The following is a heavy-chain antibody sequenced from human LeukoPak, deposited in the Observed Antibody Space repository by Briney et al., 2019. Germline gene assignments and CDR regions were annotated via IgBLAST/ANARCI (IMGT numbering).Heavy chain of an antibody. Sequence: SVKVSCKASGYIFTSYDISWVRQAPGQGLEWMGWISTYNVKTNYAQKLQGRVTMTTDTSTSTAYMELRSLRSDDTAVYYCARGSPLGHYWGQGTLVTVSS. V-gene: IGHV1-18*01. CDR3: ARGSPLGHY. CDR1: GYIFTSYD. CDR2: ISTYNVKT. J-gene: IGHJ4*02.